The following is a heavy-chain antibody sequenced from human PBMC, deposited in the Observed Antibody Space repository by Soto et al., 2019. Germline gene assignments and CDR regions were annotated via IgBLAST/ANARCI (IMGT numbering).Heavy chain of an antibody. Sequence: QVQLVQSGAEVKKPGSSVKVSCKASGGTFSSYAISWVRQAPGQGLEWMGGIIPIFGTANYAQKFQGRVTINADESTSTAYMELSSLRSEDTAVYYCARPGAEHYYGSGSYYNSAFDIWGQGTMVTVSS. CDR1: GGTFSSYA. CDR2: IIPIFGTA. CDR3: ARPGAEHYYGSGSYYNSAFDI. J-gene: IGHJ3*02. D-gene: IGHD3-10*01. V-gene: IGHV1-69*01.